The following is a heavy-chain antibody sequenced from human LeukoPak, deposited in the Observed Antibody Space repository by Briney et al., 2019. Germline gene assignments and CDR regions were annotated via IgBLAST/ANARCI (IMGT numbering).Heavy chain of an antibody. J-gene: IGHJ4*02. CDR3: ARDAGYYDSSGYLDY. CDR2: IYPGDSDT. V-gene: IGHV5-51*01. Sequence: GESLKISCKGSGYSFTSYWIGWVRQMPGKGPEWMGIIYPGDSDTRYSPSFQGQVTISADKSISTAYLQWSSLKASDTAMYYCARDAGYYDSSGYLDYWGQGTLVTVSS. CDR1: GYSFTSYW. D-gene: IGHD3-22*01.